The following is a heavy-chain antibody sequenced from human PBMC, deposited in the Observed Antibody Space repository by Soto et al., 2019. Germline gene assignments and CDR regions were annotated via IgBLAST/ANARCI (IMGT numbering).Heavy chain of an antibody. CDR3: AKDGNWLDVYYDV. V-gene: IGHV3-23*01. Sequence: EVQLLESGGGLVQPGGSLRLSCVGSGIEFSNYAMSWVRQAPGKGLEWVSIVSPSGRSRYHADSVKGRFTISRDNSKNTLYLHMTNLRAEDTAVYYCAKDGNWLDVYYDVWGQGTPVTVSS. J-gene: IGHJ4*02. CDR2: VSPSGRSR. D-gene: IGHD3-16*01. CDR1: GIEFSNYA.